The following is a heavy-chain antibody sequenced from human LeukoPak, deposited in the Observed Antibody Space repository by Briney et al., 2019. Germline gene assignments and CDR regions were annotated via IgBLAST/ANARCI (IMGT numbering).Heavy chain of an antibody. CDR2: IKQDGSEK. Sequence: GGSLRLSCAASGFFFSSYWMSWVRQAPGKGLEWVANIKQDGSEKYYVDSVKGRFTISRDNAKNSLYLQMNSLRAEDTAVYYCTSHVRFEGVAYWGQGTLVTVSS. CDR3: TSHVRFEGVAY. V-gene: IGHV3-7*01. J-gene: IGHJ4*02. CDR1: GFFFSSYW. D-gene: IGHD3-3*01.